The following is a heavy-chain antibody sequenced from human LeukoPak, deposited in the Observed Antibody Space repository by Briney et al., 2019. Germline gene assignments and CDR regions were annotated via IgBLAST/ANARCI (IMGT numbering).Heavy chain of an antibody. Sequence: ASVKVSCKASGYTFTVYYMHWVRQAPGQGLEWMGWINPNSGGTNYAQKFQGRVTMTRDTSISTAYMELSRLRSDDTAVYYCARAMIVVVPYFDYWGQGTLVTVSS. CDR3: ARAMIVVVPYFDY. CDR1: GYTFTVYY. D-gene: IGHD3-22*01. V-gene: IGHV1-2*02. J-gene: IGHJ4*02. CDR2: INPNSGGT.